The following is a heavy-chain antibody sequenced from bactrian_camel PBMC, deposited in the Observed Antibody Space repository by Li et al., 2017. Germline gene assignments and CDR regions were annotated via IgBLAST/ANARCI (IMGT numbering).Heavy chain of an antibody. CDR1: LFTSRYG. J-gene: IGHJ4*01. Sequence: VQLVESGGGLVQPGGSLRLSCAASLFTSRYGVSWVRQAPGKGLGWVSAVSGGGGITYYADSVKGRLTISRDKAKNTLYLQLNSLKTEDTAMYYCSQVDGGRGWAYHYWGQGTQVTVS. CDR2: VSGGGGIT. D-gene: IGHD2*01. CDR3: SQVDGGRGWAYHY. V-gene: IGHV3S40*01.